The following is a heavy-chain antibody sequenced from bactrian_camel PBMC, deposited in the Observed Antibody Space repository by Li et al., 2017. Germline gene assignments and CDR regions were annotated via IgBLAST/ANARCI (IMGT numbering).Heavy chain of an antibody. D-gene: IGHD1*01. CDR3: VANTFILGTACLGGSSPFVY. CDR1: GKIYSNYC. Sequence: VQLVESGGGSVQPGGSLTLSCAASGKIYSNYCMGWFRQAPGKERERVALIDSDGTTNVADSVKGRFTISLGSGVNTLDLQMNSLRPEDTAMYYCVANTFILGTACLGGSSPFVYWGQGTQVTVS. CDR2: IDSDGTT. V-gene: IGHV3S53*01. J-gene: IGHJ4*01.